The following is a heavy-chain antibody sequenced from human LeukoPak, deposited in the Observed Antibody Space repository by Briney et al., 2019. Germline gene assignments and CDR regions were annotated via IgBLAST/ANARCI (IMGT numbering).Heavy chain of an antibody. CDR3: ARVGGSGSYLHWFDP. V-gene: IGHV4-59*01. Sequence: TSETLSLTCTVSGGSISSYYWSWIRQPPGKGLEWIGYIYYSGSTNYNPSLKSRVTISVDTSKNQFSLKLSSVTAADTAVYYCARVGGSGSYLHWFDPWGQGTLVTVSS. D-gene: IGHD3-10*01. CDR2: IYYSGST. J-gene: IGHJ5*02. CDR1: GGSISSYY.